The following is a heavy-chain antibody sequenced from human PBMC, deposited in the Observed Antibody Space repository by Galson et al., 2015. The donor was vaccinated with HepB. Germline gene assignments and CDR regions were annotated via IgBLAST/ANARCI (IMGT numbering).Heavy chain of an antibody. D-gene: IGHD2-2*01. CDR2: INHSGRN. J-gene: IGHJ6*02. CDR1: GGSFSGYY. CDR3: ARDHCSSTSCYPENYYDMDV. Sequence: SETLSLTCAVYGGSFSGYYWSWIRQPPGKGLEWIGEINHSGRNKDYADSVKGRFTISRDNSKNTLYLQMNSLRVEDTAVYYCARDHCSSTSCYPENYYDMDVWGQGTTVTVSS. V-gene: IGHV4-34*01.